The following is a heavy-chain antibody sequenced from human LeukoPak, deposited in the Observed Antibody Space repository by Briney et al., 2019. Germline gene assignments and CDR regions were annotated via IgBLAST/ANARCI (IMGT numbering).Heavy chain of an antibody. Sequence: QAGGSLRLSCEASEFTFSNYWMSWVRQAPGKGLEWVSYISLSSSTIYYADSVKGRFTISRDNAKNSLYLQMNSLRAEDTAVYYCARDPPDQDSFDIWGQGTMVTVSS. V-gene: IGHV3-48*04. J-gene: IGHJ3*02. CDR3: ARDPPDQDSFDI. CDR1: EFTFSNYW. CDR2: ISLSSSTI. D-gene: IGHD2-2*01.